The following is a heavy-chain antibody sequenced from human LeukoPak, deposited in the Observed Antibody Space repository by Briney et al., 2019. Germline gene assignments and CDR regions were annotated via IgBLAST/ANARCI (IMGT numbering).Heavy chain of an antibody. Sequence: PGGSLRLSCAASGFTFSNAWMSRVRQAPGKGLEWVGRIKSKTDGGTTDYAAPVKGRFTISRDDSKNTLYLQMNSLKTEDTAVYYCTTDWRYYDFWSGYVIDYWGQGTLVTVSS. CDR1: GFTFSNAW. J-gene: IGHJ4*02. D-gene: IGHD3-3*01. CDR2: IKSKTDGGTT. V-gene: IGHV3-15*01. CDR3: TTDWRYYDFWSGYVIDY.